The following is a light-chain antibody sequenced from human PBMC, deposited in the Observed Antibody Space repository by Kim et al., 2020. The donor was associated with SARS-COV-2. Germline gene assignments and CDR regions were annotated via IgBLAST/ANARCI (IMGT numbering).Light chain of an antibody. V-gene: IGKV3-11*01. CDR2: DAS. Sequence: SLSPGERAPLSCRASQSVSSHLAWYQQKPGQAPRLLIYDASNRATGIPARFSGSGSGTDFTLTISSLEPEGFAVYYCQQRSNWPRTFGQGTKLEI. CDR1: QSVSSH. J-gene: IGKJ2*01. CDR3: QQRSNWPRT.